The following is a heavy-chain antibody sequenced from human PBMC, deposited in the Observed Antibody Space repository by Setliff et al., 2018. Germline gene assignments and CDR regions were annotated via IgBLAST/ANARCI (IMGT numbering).Heavy chain of an antibody. D-gene: IGHD4-17*01. Sequence: GGSLRLSCAASGFTFSSYWMSWVRQAPGKGLEWVANIKQDGSEKYYVDSVKGRLTISRDNAEDSLTLQMNSLRVEDTAVYYCSRDLQGSGDYVVDYWGQGTLVTVSS. CDR1: GFTFSSYW. J-gene: IGHJ4*02. CDR2: IKQDGSEK. V-gene: IGHV3-7*01. CDR3: SRDLQGSGDYVVDY.